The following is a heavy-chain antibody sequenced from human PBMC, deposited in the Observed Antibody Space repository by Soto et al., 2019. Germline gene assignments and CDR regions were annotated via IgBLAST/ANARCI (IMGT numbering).Heavy chain of an antibody. D-gene: IGHD3-22*01. CDR1: GFTFSSYG. CDR2: ISYDGSNK. V-gene: IGHV3-30*18. Sequence: QVQLVESGGGVVQPGRSLRLSCAASGFTFSSYGMHWVRQAPGKGLEWVAVISYDGSNKYYADSVKGRFTISRDNSKNTLDLQMNSLSAEDTAVYYCAKGGPYDSSGYYYDYWGQGTLVTVSS. CDR3: AKGGPYDSSGYYYDY. J-gene: IGHJ4*02.